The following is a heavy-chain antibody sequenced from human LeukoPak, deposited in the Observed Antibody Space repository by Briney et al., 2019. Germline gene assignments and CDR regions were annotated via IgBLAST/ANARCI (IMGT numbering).Heavy chain of an antibody. J-gene: IGHJ4*02. CDR2: INHSGST. CDR1: GGSFSGYY. V-gene: IGHV4-34*01. Sequence: SETLSLTCAVYGGSFSGYYWSWIRQPPGKGLEWIGEINHSGSTNYNPSLKSRVTISVDASKNQFSLKLSSVTAADTAVYYCARVRATVTTTHDYWGQGTLVTVSS. CDR3: ARVRATVTTTHDY. D-gene: IGHD4-17*01.